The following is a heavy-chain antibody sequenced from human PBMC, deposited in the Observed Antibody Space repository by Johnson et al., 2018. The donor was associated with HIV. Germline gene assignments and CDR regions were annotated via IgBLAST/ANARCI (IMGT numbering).Heavy chain of an antibody. CDR2: IYSGGNK. V-gene: IGHV3-66*01. CDR3: ARDPIGGAFDI. Sequence: VQLVESGGGLVKPGGSLRLSCAASGFTFSDYYMSWIRQAPGKGLEWVSYIYSGGNKYYADPVKGRFTISRGNSKNTLYLQMNSLRAEDTAVYYCARDPIGGAFDIWGKGKMVIVSS. CDR1: GFTFSDYY. J-gene: IGHJ3*02. D-gene: IGHD3-16*01.